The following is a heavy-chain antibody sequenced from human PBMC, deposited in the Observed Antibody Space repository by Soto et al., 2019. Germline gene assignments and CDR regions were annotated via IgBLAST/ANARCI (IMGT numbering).Heavy chain of an antibody. J-gene: IGHJ3*02. CDR2: VYYTGST. CDR3: ATRDGYCSGGSCFSPLPYDAFDI. V-gene: IGHV4-39*07. D-gene: IGHD2-15*01. CDR1: GGSISSSSYY. Sequence: SETLSLTCTVSGGSISSSSYYWGWIRQPPGKGLEWIGSVYYTGSTYYNPSLKSRVTISVDTSKNQFSLKLSSVTAADTAVYYCATRDGYCSGGSCFSPLPYDAFDIWGQGTMVTVSS.